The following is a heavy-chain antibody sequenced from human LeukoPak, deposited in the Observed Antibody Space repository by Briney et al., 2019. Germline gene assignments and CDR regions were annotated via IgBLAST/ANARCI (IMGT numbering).Heavy chain of an antibody. Sequence: ASVRVSCKTSGYTFTDYFVHWVRQAPGQGLEWMGWINPNSGGTEYAQKFLGRVTMTRDTSISTAYMELSRLRSDDTAVYFCAREYYYDSSGYSVDYYYYGMDVWGQGTTVTVSS. J-gene: IGHJ6*02. CDR2: INPNSGGT. CDR1: GYTFTDYF. V-gene: IGHV1-2*02. D-gene: IGHD3-22*01. CDR3: AREYYYDSSGYSVDYYYYGMDV.